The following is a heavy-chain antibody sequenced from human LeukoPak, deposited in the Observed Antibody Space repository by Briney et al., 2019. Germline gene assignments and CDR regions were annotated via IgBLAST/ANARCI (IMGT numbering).Heavy chain of an antibody. CDR3: ARVTVEMATLDY. CDR2: IYSGGST. J-gene: IGHJ4*02. D-gene: IGHD5-24*01. CDR1: GFTVSSNY. Sequence: GGSLRLSCAASGFTVSSNYMSWVRQAPGKGLEWVSVIYSGGSTYHADSVKGRFTISRDNSKNTLYLQMNSLRAEDTAVYYCARVTVEMATLDYWGQGTLVTVSS. V-gene: IGHV3-53*01.